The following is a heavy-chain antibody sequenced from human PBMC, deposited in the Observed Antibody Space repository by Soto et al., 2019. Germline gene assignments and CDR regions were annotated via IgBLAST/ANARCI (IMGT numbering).Heavy chain of an antibody. CDR3: AKLRGSGWYFHY. CDR1: GFTFSDFA. CDR2: ISGSGGTI. J-gene: IGHJ4*02. V-gene: IGHV3-23*01. D-gene: IGHD6-19*01. Sequence: EVQVLESGGGLVQPGGSLRLSCVASGFTFSDFAMSWVRQAPGKGLECVSSISGSGGTIYYADSVKGRFTISRDNYNHTLYLQMHSLRADDTAVYCCAKLRGSGWYFHYWGQGTLVAVSS.